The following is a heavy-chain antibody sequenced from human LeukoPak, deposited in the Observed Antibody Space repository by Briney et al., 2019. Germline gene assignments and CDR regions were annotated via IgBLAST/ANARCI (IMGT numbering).Heavy chain of an antibody. J-gene: IGHJ5*02. Sequence: GESLKISCKGSGYIFTSYWIGWVRQMPGKGLEWMGIIYPGDSDTRYSPSFRGQVTISTDKSISTAYLQWSSLKASDTAMYYCARREVVASWFDPWGQGTLVTVSS. D-gene: IGHD2-15*01. CDR3: ARREVVASWFDP. CDR1: GYIFTSYW. V-gene: IGHV5-51*01. CDR2: IYPGDSDT.